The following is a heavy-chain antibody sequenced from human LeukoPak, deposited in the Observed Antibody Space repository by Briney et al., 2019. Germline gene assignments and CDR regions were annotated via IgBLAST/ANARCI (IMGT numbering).Heavy chain of an antibody. CDR1: GFTFSSYG. CDR3: AKDLQPDYYGSGTYQVYFDY. D-gene: IGHD3-10*01. Sequence: PGGSLRLSCAASGFTFSSYGMHWVRQAPGKGLEWVAFIRYDGSNKYYADSVKGRFTISRDNSKNTLYLQMNSLRAEDTAVYYCAKDLQPDYYGSGTYQVYFDYWGQGTLVTVSS. J-gene: IGHJ4*02. CDR2: IRYDGSNK. V-gene: IGHV3-30*02.